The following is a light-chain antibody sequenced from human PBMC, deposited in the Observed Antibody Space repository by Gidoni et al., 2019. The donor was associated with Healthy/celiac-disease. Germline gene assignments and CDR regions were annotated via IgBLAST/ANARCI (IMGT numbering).Light chain of an antibody. J-gene: IGLJ3*02. V-gene: IGLV2-11*01. CDR3: CSYAGSYTWV. CDR2: DVS. Sequence: QSALTQPRPVSGSPGQSVTISCPGTSIDVGGYNYVPWYKQHPGKPPKLMIYDVSKRPSGVPDRFSGSKSGNTASLTISGLQAEDEADYYCCSYAGSYTWVFGGGTKLTVL. CDR1: SIDVGGYNY.